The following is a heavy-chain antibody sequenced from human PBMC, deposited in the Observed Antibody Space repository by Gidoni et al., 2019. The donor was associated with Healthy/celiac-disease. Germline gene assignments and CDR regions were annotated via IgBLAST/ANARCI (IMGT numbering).Heavy chain of an antibody. CDR2: ISYDGSNK. J-gene: IGHJ4*02. V-gene: IGHV3-30-3*01. Sequence: QVQLVESGGGVVQPGRSLRLSCAASGFTFSSYAMHWVRQAPGKGLEWGAVISYDGSNKYYADSVKGRFTISRDNSKNTLYLQMNSLRAEDTAVYYCAREGGVVVISTPRYWGQGTLVTVSS. CDR3: AREGGVVVISTPRY. CDR1: GFTFSSYA. D-gene: IGHD3-22*01.